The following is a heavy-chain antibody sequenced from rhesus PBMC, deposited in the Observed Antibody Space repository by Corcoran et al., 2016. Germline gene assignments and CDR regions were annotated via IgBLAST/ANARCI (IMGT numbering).Heavy chain of an antibody. CDR1: GGSLSSGSYS. CDR2: ITYSGST. J-gene: IGHJ4*01. D-gene: IGHD6-43*01. V-gene: IGHV4-122*02. CDR3: AREPRIAAANDY. Sequence: QVQLPASGPGLVKPSEPLSLTCAVSGGSLSSGSYSWSWIRPPPGKVLEWIGYITYSGSTSYNPSLKSRVTISRDTSKNQFSLKLSSVTAADTAVYYCAREPRIAAANDYWGQGVLVTVSS.